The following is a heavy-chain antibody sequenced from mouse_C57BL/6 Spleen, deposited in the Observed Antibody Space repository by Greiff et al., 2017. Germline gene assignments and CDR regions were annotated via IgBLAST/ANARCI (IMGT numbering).Heavy chain of an antibody. D-gene: IGHD2-1*01. V-gene: IGHV5-4*01. CDR3: AGGDYYDWYFDV. J-gene: IGHJ1*03. Sequence: EVQLVEPGGGLVKPGGSLKLSCAASGFTFSSYAMSWVRQTPEKRLEWVATISDGGSYTYYPDNVKGRFTISRDNAKNNLYLQMSHLKSEDTAMYYCAGGDYYDWYFDVWGTGTTVTVSS. CDR1: GFTFSSYA. CDR2: ISDGGSYT.